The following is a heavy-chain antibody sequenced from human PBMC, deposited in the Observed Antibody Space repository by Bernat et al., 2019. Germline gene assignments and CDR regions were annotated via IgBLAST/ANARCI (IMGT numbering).Heavy chain of an antibody. J-gene: IGHJ4*02. V-gene: IGHV3-15*01. CDR1: GFTFSNAW. CDR2: FRRPTVGGTM. CDR3: AADVPRPLDQIDF. Sequence: DVQLVESGGGLVKPGGSLRLSCAASGFTFSNAWMSWVRQAPGKGLEWVGRFRRPTVGGTMEYAAPVKGRFTISRDDSKSTLFLQMNSLEIDDTAVYYCAADVPRPLDQIDFWGQGTLVTVSS.